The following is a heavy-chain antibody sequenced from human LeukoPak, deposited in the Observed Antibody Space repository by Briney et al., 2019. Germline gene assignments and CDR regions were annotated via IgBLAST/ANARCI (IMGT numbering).Heavy chain of an antibody. CDR2: ISAYSGNT. CDR1: GYTFTSSA. D-gene: IGHD3-22*01. V-gene: IGHV1-18*01. Sequence: GASVKVSCKASGYTFTSSAMSWVRQAPGQGLEWMGWISAYSGNTNYAQKLQGRVTMTTDTSTSTAYMELRSLRSDDTAVYYCARGGDSGYYKPPLAFDIWGQGTMVTVSS. CDR3: ARGGDSGYYKPPLAFDI. J-gene: IGHJ3*02.